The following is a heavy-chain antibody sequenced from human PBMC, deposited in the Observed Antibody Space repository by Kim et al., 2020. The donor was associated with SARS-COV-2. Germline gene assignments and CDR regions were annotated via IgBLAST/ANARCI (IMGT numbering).Heavy chain of an antibody. CDR3: ARPSRKSIRDYYYYGMDV. CDR2: IIPIFGTA. D-gene: IGHD6-6*01. CDR1: GGTFSSYA. Sequence: SVKVSCKASGGTFSSYAISWVRQAPGQGLEWMGGIIPIFGTANYAQKFQGRVTITADESTSTAYMELSSLRSEDTAVYYCARPSRKSIRDYYYYGMDVWGQGTTVTVSS. J-gene: IGHJ6*02. V-gene: IGHV1-69*13.